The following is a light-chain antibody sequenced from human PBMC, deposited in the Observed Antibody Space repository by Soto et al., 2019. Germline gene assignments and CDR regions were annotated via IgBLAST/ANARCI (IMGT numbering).Light chain of an antibody. CDR2: DAS. CDR3: QQRSNWPSGT. CDR1: QSVSSY. V-gene: IGKV3-11*01. J-gene: IGKJ5*01. Sequence: EIVLTQSPATLFLSPGERATLFCRASQSVSSYFAWYQQKPGQAPNLLIYDASNRATGIPARFSGSGSGTDFTLTISSLEPEDFAVYYCQQRSNWPSGTFGQGTRLENK.